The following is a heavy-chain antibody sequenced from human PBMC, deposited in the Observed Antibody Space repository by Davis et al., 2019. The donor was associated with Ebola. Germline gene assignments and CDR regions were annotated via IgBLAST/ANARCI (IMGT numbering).Heavy chain of an antibody. Sequence: GSLKISCAASGFTFSSYAMSWVRQAPGKGLEWVSVIYSGGSTYYADSVKGRFTISRDNSKNTLYLQMNSLRAEDTAVYYCARCLSYYYYGMDVWGQGTTVTISS. CDR1: GFTFSSYA. CDR3: ARCLSYYYYGMDV. J-gene: IGHJ6*02. V-gene: IGHV3-53*01. CDR2: IYSGGST.